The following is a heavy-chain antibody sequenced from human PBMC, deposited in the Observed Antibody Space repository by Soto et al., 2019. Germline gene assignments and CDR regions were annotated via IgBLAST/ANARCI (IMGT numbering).Heavy chain of an antibody. CDR2: ISFDGNKK. D-gene: IGHD1-26*01. Sequence: QVQLVESGGGVVQPGRSLRLSCAASEFTISIYDMHWVRQAPGKGLEWVTGISFDGNKKFYVDSVKGRFTISRDNSKNTLNLQMNSLRAEDTAVYYCAIAGRWEGVDVWGQATTVTVSS. CDR3: AIAGRWEGVDV. CDR1: EFTISIYD. J-gene: IGHJ3*01. V-gene: IGHV3-30*03.